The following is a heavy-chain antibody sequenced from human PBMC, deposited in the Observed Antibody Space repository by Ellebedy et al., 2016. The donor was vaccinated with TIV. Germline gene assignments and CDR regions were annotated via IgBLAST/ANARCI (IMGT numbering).Heavy chain of an antibody. J-gene: IGHJ4*02. V-gene: IGHV3-23*01. Sequence: PGGSLSLSCAAPGFTFGPYPMNWVRQAPGKGLEWVSGISGSDGAPYYADSVKGRFTISRDNSKSTLSLQMNSLRAEDTAIYFCAKDGLDYESTGYYLYYFDCWGQGALVTVSS. CDR1: GFTFGPYP. CDR2: ISGSDGAP. D-gene: IGHD3-22*01. CDR3: AKDGLDYESTGYYLYYFDC.